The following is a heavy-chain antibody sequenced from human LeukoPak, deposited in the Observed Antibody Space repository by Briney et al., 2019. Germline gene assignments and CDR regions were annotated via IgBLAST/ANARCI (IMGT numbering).Heavy chain of an antibody. CDR1: GYTLTELS. V-gene: IGHV1-24*01. J-gene: IGHJ4*02. Sequence: ASVKVSCKVSGYTLTELSMHWVRQAPGKGLEWMGGFDPEDGETIYAQKFQGRVTMPEDTSTDTAYMELSSLRSEDTAVYYCATSTYVWGSYRFDYWGQGTLVTVSS. CDR2: FDPEDGET. D-gene: IGHD3-16*02. CDR3: ATSTYVWGSYRFDY.